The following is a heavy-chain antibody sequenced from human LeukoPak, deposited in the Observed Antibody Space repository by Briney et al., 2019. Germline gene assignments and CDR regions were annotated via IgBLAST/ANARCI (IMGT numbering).Heavy chain of an antibody. V-gene: IGHV1-69*13. CDR2: IIPIFGTA. CDR1: GGTFSSYA. Sequence: GASVKVSCKASGGTFSSYAISWVRQAPGQGLEWMGGIIPIFGTANYAQKFQGRVTITADESTSTAYMELSSLRSEDTAVYYCARVGYSSGWYNQDYYYYYGMDVWGQGTTVTVSS. CDR3: ARVGYSSGWYNQDYYYYYGMDV. J-gene: IGHJ6*02. D-gene: IGHD6-19*01.